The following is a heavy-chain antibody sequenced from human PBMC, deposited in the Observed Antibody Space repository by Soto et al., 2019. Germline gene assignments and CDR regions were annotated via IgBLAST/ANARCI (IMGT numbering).Heavy chain of an antibody. Sequence: GGSLRLSCAAPGFTFSIFAMSWVRQAPGKGLEWVSTTGGNGRTTYYADSVKGRFTVSRDNSKNTLDLQMNSLSAEDTAVYYCATVHNTSRSFDYWGQGTLVTVSS. CDR3: ATVHNTSRSFDY. CDR2: TGGNGRTT. V-gene: IGHV3-23*01. J-gene: IGHJ4*02. D-gene: IGHD1-20*01. CDR1: GFTFSIFA.